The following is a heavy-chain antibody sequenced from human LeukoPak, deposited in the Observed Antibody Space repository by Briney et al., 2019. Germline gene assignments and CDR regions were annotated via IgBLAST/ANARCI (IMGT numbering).Heavy chain of an antibody. J-gene: IGHJ4*02. Sequence: GGSLRLSCATSGFNFSTKWMTWVRQAPGKGLEWVANINQGGSEKYHGDSVKGRFIISRDNAKRSLFLEMSSLRAEDTAVYYCADPPSDFWGQGTLVAVSS. CDR2: INQGGSEK. CDR1: GFNFSTKW. V-gene: IGHV3-7*01. CDR3: ADPPSDF.